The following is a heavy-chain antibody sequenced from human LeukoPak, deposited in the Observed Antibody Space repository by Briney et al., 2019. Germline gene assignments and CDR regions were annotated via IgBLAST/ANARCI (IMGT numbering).Heavy chain of an antibody. D-gene: IGHD3-3*01. CDR3: AKDPRILRFTDY. Sequence: PGGSLRLSCAASGFTFRSYWMHWVRQAPGKGLVWVSRINSDGSSTSYADSVKGRFTISRDNAKNTLHLQMNSLRAEDTAVYYCAKDPRILRFTDYWGQGTLVTVSS. V-gene: IGHV3-74*01. CDR2: INSDGSST. J-gene: IGHJ4*02. CDR1: GFTFRSYW.